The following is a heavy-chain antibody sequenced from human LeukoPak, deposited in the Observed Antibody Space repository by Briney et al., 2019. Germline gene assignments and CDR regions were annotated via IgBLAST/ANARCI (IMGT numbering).Heavy chain of an antibody. D-gene: IGHD6-19*01. V-gene: IGHV1-18*01. J-gene: IGHJ5*02. CDR2: ISAYNANT. CDR3: AGMGIAVAGTELGWFDP. CDR1: GYTFTSFG. Sequence: GASVKVSCKASGYTFTSFGISWVRQAPGQGLEWMAWISAYNANTNFAQNLQGRVTMTTDTSTSTAYMELRSLRSDDTAVYYCAGMGIAVAGTELGWFDPWGQGTLVTVSS.